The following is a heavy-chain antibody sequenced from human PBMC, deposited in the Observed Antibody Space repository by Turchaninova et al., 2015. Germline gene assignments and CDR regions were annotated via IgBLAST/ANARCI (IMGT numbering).Heavy chain of an antibody. V-gene: IGHV4-39*01. D-gene: IGHD5-24*01. CDR3: ARLKEGWLQLRLDSYYFDY. J-gene: IGHJ4*02. Sequence: QLQLQESGPGLVTPSETLSLTCTVSGGSISTSSYYWGWVRQPPGKGLEWIGIIYYSGSTYYNPPLQSRVTISVDTSKNQFSLKLSSVTAADTAVYYCARLKEGWLQLRLDSYYFDYWGQGTLVTVSS. CDR1: GGSISTSSYY. CDR2: IYYSGST.